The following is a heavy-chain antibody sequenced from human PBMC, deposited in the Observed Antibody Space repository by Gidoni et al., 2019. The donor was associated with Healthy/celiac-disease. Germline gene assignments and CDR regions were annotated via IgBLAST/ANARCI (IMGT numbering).Heavy chain of an antibody. V-gene: IGHV1-69*01. CDR3: AHTRGGFWSGYPTPAGFDY. Sequence: QVQLVQSGAEVKKPGPSVKVSCKASAGTFSSYAISWVRPAPGQGLEWMGGIIPIFGTANYAQKFQGRVTITADESTSTAYMELSSLRSEDTAVYYCAHTRGGFWSGYPTPAGFDYWGQGTLVTVSS. CDR1: AGTFSSYA. CDR2: IIPIFGTA. J-gene: IGHJ4*02. D-gene: IGHD3-3*01.